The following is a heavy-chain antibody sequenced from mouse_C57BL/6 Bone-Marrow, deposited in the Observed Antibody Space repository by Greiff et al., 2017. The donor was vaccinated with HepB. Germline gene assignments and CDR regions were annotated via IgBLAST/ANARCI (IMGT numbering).Heavy chain of an antibody. CDR1: GYTFTSYG. D-gene: IGHD1-1*01. CDR3: ARTGIYYYGSSPFAY. CDR2: IYTRSGNT. J-gene: IGHJ3*01. V-gene: IGHV1-81*01. Sequence: VQLQQSGAELARPGASVKLSCKASGYTFTSYGISWVKQRTGQGLEWIGEIYTRSGNTYYNEKLKGKATLTADKSSSTAYMELRSLTSEDSAVYFCARTGIYYYGSSPFAYWGQGTLVTVSA.